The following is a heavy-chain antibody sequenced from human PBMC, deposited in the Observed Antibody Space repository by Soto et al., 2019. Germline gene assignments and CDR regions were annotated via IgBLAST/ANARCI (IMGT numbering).Heavy chain of an antibody. CDR3: ASDRVTGYCDY. CDR1: GFTFSDHY. J-gene: IGHJ4*02. Sequence: QVQLVESGGGLVKPGGSLRLSCVASGFTFSDHYMTWIRQAPGKGLEWLSYISTSSSYTNYADSVKGRFTISRDNAMNALYLQIISVRAADRYVYDWASDRVTGYCDYWRKRALVSVSS. V-gene: IGHV3-11*05. CDR2: ISTSSSYT.